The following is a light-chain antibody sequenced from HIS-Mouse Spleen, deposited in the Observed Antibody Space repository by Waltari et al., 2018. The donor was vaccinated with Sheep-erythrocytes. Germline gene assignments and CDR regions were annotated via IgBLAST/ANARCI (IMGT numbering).Light chain of an antibody. V-gene: IGLV2-23*01. CDR2: EGS. CDR3: CSYAGSSTPWV. Sequence: QSALTQPASVSGSPGQSITISCTGTSGGVGSYNLVSWYQQHPGKAPKLMIYEGSKRPSGVSNRFSGSKSGNTASLTISGLQAEDEADYYCCSYAGSSTPWVFGGGTKLTVL. CDR1: SGGVGSYNL. J-gene: IGLJ3*02.